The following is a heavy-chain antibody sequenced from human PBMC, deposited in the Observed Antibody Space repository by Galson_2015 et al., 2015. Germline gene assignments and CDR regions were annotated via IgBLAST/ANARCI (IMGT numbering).Heavy chain of an antibody. CDR2: ISAYNGNT. CDR1: GYTFTSYG. J-gene: IGHJ6*02. D-gene: IGHD6-19*01. V-gene: IGHV1-18*04. Sequence: SVKVSCKASGYTFTSYGISWVRQAPGQGLEWMGWISAYNGNTNYAQKLQGRVTMTTDTSTSTAYMELRSLRSDDTAVYYCARWGSGQWLTRRDMDVWGQGTTVTVSS. CDR3: ARWGSGQWLTRRDMDV.